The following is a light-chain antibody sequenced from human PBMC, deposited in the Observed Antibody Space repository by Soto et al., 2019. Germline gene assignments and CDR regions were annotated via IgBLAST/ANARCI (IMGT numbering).Light chain of an antibody. V-gene: IGKV1-5*01. CDR3: QQYNSYPYT. J-gene: IGKJ2*01. CDR2: DAS. CDR1: QSISSW. Sequence: DIQMTQSPSTLSASVEDRVTITCRASQSISSWLAWYQQKPGKAPKLLIYDASSLESGVTSRFSGSGSGTEFTLTISSLQPDDFATYYCQQYNSYPYTFGQGTKLEI.